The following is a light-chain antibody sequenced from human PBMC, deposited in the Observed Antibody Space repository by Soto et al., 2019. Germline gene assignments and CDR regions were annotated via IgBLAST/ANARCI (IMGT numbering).Light chain of an antibody. CDR1: QSVSSN. CDR2: AAS. Sequence: ETVMTQSPATLSVSPGERPTLSCRASQSVSSNLAWYQQKPGQAPRLLIYAASTMATGIPARFSGSASGTEFTLTISSLQPEDFAVYYCQQHNTYPLTFGPGTKVEIK. CDR3: QQHNTYPLT. V-gene: IGKV3-15*01. J-gene: IGKJ3*01.